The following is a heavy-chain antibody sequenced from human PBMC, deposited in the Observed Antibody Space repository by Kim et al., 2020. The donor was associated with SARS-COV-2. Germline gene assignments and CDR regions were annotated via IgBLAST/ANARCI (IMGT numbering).Heavy chain of an antibody. V-gene: IGHV5-10-1*01. Sequence: GESLKISCKGSGYSFTSYWISWVRQMPGKGLEWMGRIDPSDSYTNYSPSFQGHVTISADKSISTAYLQWSSLKASDTAMYYCARHHDYYGSGSYYKVPGMDVWGQGTTVTVSS. CDR1: GYSFTSYW. CDR3: ARHHDYYGSGSYYKVPGMDV. J-gene: IGHJ6*02. D-gene: IGHD3-10*01. CDR2: IDPSDSYT.